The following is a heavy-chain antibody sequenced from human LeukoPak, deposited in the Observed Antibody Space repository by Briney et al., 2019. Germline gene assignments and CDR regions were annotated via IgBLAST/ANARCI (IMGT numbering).Heavy chain of an antibody. CDR2: ISAGTSNI. Sequence: PGGSLRLSCAASGFTFSSYEMNWVRQAPGKGLEWVSSISAGTSNIDYADSIKGRFTISRDNAKKSLYLQMNSLRAEDTAVYYCTRDSYCSSTSCYRGHFDSWGQGTLVTVSS. J-gene: IGHJ4*02. CDR3: TRDSYCSSTSCYRGHFDS. D-gene: IGHD2-2*01. V-gene: IGHV3-21*01. CDR1: GFTFSSYE.